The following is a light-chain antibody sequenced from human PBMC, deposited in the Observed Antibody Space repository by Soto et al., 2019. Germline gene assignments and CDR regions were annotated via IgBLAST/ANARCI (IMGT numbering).Light chain of an antibody. Sequence: DLPRTQSPSTLSAPVGGSVTITSRASQTISTWLAWYQQKPGQAPTLLIYDSFTLKSGVPSRFSGSGSGTEFTLTITSLQPDDFATYYCQQYNSYPWTFGQGTKVDI. V-gene: IGKV1-5*01. CDR2: DSF. CDR1: QTISTW. CDR3: QQYNSYPWT. J-gene: IGKJ1*01.